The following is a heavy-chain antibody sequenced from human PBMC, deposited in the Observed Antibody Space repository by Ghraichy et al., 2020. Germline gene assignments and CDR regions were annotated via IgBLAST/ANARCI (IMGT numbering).Heavy chain of an antibody. CDR1: GGSISSSSYY. V-gene: IGHV4-39*07. CDR3: ARDPRVRGSNYYYGMDV. J-gene: IGHJ6*02. D-gene: IGHD3-10*01. Sequence: SETLSLTCTVSGGSISSSSYYWGWIRQPPGKGLEWIGSIYYSGSTYYNPSLKSRVTISVDTSKNQFSLKLSSVTAADTAVYYCARDPRVRGSNYYYGMDVWGQGTTVTVSS. CDR2: IYYSGST.